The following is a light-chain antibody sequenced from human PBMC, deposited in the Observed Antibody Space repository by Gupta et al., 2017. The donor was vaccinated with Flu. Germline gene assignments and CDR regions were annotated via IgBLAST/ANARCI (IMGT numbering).Light chain of an antibody. Sequence: VTITSTGTSNDVGNDDYFAWYQQHPAKPHNLMIYEVSKRPAGAPGRFSASKAGNTASLAISARQAEEDPNYYCCSDAGTGTFVFGGGTKRTVL. J-gene: IGLJ2*01. V-gene: IGLV2-11*01. CDR1: SNDVGNDDY. CDR2: EVS. CDR3: CSDAGTGTFV.